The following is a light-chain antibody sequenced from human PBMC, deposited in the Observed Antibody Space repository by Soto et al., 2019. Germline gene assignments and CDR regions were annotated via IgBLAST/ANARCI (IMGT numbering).Light chain of an antibody. CDR3: QQYDSSPKT. CDR2: GAS. V-gene: IGKV3-20*01. CDR1: QSVRSSQ. Sequence: EIVLTQSPGTLSLSPGERATLSCRAGQSVRSSQLAWYQQKPGQAPRLLIYGASGRATGIPDRFSGSGSGTDFTLTISRLEPEDFAVYYCQQYDSSPKTFGQGTKVDIK. J-gene: IGKJ1*01.